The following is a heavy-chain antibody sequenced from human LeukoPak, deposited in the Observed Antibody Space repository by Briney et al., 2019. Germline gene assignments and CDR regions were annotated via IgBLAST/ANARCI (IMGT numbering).Heavy chain of an antibody. CDR1: GYTFTSYD. V-gene: IGHV1-8*01. D-gene: IGHD3-10*01. CDR3: ARAITMVRGVIINY. J-gene: IGHJ4*02. CDR2: MNPNSGNT. Sequence: GASVKVSCKASGYTFTSYDINWVRQATGQGLEWMGWMNPNSGNTGYAQKFQGRVTMTRNTSISTAYMELSSLRSEDTAVYYCARAITMVRGVIINYWGQGTLVTVSS.